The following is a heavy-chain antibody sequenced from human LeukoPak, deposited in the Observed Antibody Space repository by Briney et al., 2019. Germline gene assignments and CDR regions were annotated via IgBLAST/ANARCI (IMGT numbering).Heavy chain of an antibody. J-gene: IGHJ6*02. CDR2: IYYSGST. CDR1: GGSISSYY. V-gene: IGHV4-59*08. Sequence: SETLSLTCTVSGGSISSYYWSWIRQPPGKGLEWIGYIYYSGSTNYNPSLKSRVTISVDTSKNQFSLKLSSVTAADTAVYYCARSMVRGVLSGMDVWGQGTTVTVSS. D-gene: IGHD3-10*01. CDR3: ARSMVRGVLSGMDV.